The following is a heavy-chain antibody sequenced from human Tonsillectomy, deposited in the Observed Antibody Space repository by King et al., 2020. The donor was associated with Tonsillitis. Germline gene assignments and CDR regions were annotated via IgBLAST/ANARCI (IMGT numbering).Heavy chain of an antibody. CDR1: GFSFSGSA. Sequence: VQLVQSGGGLVQPGGSLKLSCAASGFSFSGSAMHWVRQASGKGLEWVGRIRSKANTYATAYAASVKGRFTISRDDSKNTAYLQMNSLKTEDTAVYYCTRHVERAEDSSSIPFDYWGQGTLVTVSS. D-gene: IGHD6-6*01. CDR3: TRHVERAEDSSSIPFDY. J-gene: IGHJ4*02. CDR2: IRSKANTYAT. V-gene: IGHV3-73*02.